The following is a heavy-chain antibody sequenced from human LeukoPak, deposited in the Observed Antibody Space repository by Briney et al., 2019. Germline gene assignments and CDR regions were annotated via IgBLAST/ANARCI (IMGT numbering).Heavy chain of an antibody. Sequence: PGGSLRLSYAASGFTFDDYAMHWVRQAPGKGLEWVSGISWNSGSIGYADSVKGRFTISRDNAKNSLYLQMNSLRAEDTALYYCAKDRADSSGYYYDYWGQGTLVTVSS. CDR2: ISWNSGSI. CDR1: GFTFDDYA. J-gene: IGHJ4*02. D-gene: IGHD3-22*01. CDR3: AKDRADSSGYYYDY. V-gene: IGHV3-9*01.